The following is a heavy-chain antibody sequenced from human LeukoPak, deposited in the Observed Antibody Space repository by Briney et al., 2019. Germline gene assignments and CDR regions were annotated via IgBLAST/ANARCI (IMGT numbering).Heavy chain of an antibody. CDR1: GFTFSSYS. J-gene: IGHJ3*02. D-gene: IGHD5-18*01. Sequence: GGSLRLSCAASGFTFSSYSMNWVRQAPGKGLEWVSSISSSSSYIYYADSVKGRFTISRDNSKNTLYLQMNSLRAEDTAVYYCAKDHFSYGYANAFHIWGQGTMVIVSS. CDR2: ISSSSSYI. CDR3: AKDHFSYGYANAFHI. V-gene: IGHV3-21*04.